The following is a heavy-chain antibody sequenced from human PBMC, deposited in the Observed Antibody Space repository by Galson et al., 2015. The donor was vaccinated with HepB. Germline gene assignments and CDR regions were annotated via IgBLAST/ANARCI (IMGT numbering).Heavy chain of an antibody. CDR1: GGTFSSYA. D-gene: IGHD2-15*01. J-gene: IGHJ4*02. CDR2: IIPILGIA. V-gene: IGHV1-69*04. CDR3: AREAHYCSGGSRYPGFDY. Sequence: SVKVSCKASGGTFSSYAISWVRQAPGQGLEWMGRIIPILGIANYAQKFQGRVTITADKSTSTAYMELSSLRSEDTPVYYCAREAHYCSGGSRYPGFDYWGQGTLVTVSS.